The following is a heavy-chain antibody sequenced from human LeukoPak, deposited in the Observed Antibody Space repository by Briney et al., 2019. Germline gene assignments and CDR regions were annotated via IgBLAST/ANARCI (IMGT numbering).Heavy chain of an antibody. CDR3: ARHGYCSSTSCYAGTSWFDP. V-gene: IGHV4-39*01. CDR1: GGSISSSSYY. J-gene: IGHJ5*02. CDR2: IYYSGST. D-gene: IGHD2-2*03. Sequence: PSETLSLTCTVSGGSISSSSYYWGWIRQPPGKGLEWIGSIYYSGSTYYNPSLKSRVTISVDTSKNQFSLKLSSVTAADTAVYYCARHGYCSSTSCYAGTSWFDPWGQGTLVTVSS.